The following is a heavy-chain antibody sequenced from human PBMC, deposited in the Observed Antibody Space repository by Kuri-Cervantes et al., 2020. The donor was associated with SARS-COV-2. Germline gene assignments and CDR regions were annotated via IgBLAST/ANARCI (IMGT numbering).Heavy chain of an antibody. J-gene: IGHJ6*02. D-gene: IGHD3-3*01. V-gene: IGHV4-4*07. Sequence: GSLRLSCTVPGGFRSSNYWSWIPQPAGKGLEGIGRIYSSGSANYNHSLKSRVTMSVDTSKNQFSLKLSSVTAANTAVYYCARILWSGYSAYYGMDVCGQGTIVVASS. CDR2: IYSSGSA. CDR1: GGFRSSNY. CDR3: ARILWSGYSAYYGMDV.